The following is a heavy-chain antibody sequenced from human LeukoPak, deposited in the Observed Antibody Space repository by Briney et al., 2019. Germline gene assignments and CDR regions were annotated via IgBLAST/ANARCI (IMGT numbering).Heavy chain of an antibody. D-gene: IGHD3-3*01. Sequence: PGGSLRLSCAASGFTFSDYYMSWIRQAPGKGLEWVSYISSSGSTIYYADSVKGRFTISRDNAKNSLYLQMNSLRAEDTAVYYCAAKYYDFWSGYYVWGQGTLVTVSS. V-gene: IGHV3-11*04. CDR3: AAKYYDFWSGYYV. CDR2: ISSSGSTI. CDR1: GFTFSDYY. J-gene: IGHJ4*02.